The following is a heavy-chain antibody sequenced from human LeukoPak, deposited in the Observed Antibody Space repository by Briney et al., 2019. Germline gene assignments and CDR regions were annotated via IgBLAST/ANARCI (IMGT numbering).Heavy chain of an antibody. Sequence: GGALRLSCAASGFTFSNAWMSWGRQAPGKGLEWVCRIKSKTDGGTTDYAAPVKGRFTISRDDSKNTLYLQMNSLKTEDTAVYYCLMLSGWSDYWGQGTLVTVSS. CDR1: GFTFSNAW. CDR2: IKSKTDGGTT. CDR3: LMLSGWSDY. D-gene: IGHD6-19*01. J-gene: IGHJ4*02. V-gene: IGHV3-15*01.